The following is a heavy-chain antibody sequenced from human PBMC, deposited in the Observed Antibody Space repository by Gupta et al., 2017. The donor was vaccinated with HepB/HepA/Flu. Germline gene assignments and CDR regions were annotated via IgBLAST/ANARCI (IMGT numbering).Heavy chain of an antibody. V-gene: IGHV3-23*01. CDR1: GFTFTNYA. Sequence: EVQVLESGGGLAQPGGSLRLSCATSGFTFTNYAMTWVRQPPGKGLEWVSVISGTGRTQFYADSVRGRFTISRDNSKNMSYLLLNDLRVDDTAIYFCAQVGHYSMDVWGQGTVVTVS. J-gene: IGHJ6*03. CDR3: AQVGHYSMDV. CDR2: ISGTGRTQ.